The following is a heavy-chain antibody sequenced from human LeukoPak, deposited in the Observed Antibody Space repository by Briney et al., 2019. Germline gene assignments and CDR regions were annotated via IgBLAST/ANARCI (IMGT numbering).Heavy chain of an antibody. CDR1: GGTFSSYA. D-gene: IGHD3-22*01. J-gene: IGHJ4*02. CDR2: IIPIFGTA. Sequence: SVKVSCXASGGTFSSYAISWVRQARGQGLEWMAGIIPIFGTANYAQKFQGRVTITTDESTSTAYMELSSLRPEDTAVYYCARDYYDSSGYFGYWGQGTLVTVSS. V-gene: IGHV1-69*05. CDR3: ARDYYDSSGYFGY.